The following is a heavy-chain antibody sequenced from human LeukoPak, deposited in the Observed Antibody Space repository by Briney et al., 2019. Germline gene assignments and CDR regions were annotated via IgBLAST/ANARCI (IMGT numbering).Heavy chain of an antibody. V-gene: IGHV1-18*01. D-gene: IGHD5-18*01. Sequence: ASVKVSCKASGYTFTSYGISWVRQAPGQGLEWMGWISSYNGNTNYAQKLQGRVTMSTDTSTGTAYMELRSLRSDDTAVYYCASPTENVDTAMAPPFDYWGQGTLVTVSS. CDR1: GYTFTSYG. CDR2: ISSYNGNT. CDR3: ASPTENVDTAMAPPFDY. J-gene: IGHJ4*02.